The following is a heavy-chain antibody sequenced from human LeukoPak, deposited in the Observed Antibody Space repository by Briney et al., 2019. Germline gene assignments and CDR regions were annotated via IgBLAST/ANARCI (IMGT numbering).Heavy chain of an antibody. CDR2: ISGSGDST. V-gene: IGHV3-23*01. Sequence: GGSLRLSCAASGFTFSSFGMSWVRQVPGKGLEWVSDISGSGDSTHYADSVKGRFTISRDNSENTLYLQMNSLRVEDTAVYYCAKGPPDSSNWYKRTEGWGQGTLVTVSS. CDR1: GFTFSSFG. CDR3: AKGPPDSSNWYKRTEG. J-gene: IGHJ4*02. D-gene: IGHD6-13*01.